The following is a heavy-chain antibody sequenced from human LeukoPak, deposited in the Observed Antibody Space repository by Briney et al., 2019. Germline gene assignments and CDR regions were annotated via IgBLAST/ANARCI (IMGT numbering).Heavy chain of an antibody. Sequence: GGSLRLSCTASGFTFSSYSTNWVRQAPGKGLEWVSCISGSSSYIYYADSVKGRFTISRDNAKNTLYQQRNSLRAEDTAVYYCAKPRAAGTVYLDYWGQGTLVTVSS. V-gene: IGHV3-21*04. CDR3: AKPRAAGTVYLDY. CDR1: GFTFSSYS. D-gene: IGHD6-13*01. CDR2: ISGSSSYI. J-gene: IGHJ4*02.